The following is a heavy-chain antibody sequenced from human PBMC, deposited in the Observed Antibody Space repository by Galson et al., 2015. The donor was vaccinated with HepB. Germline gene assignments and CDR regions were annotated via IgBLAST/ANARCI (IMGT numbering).Heavy chain of an antibody. D-gene: IGHD2-8*01. J-gene: IGHJ4*02. V-gene: IGHV1-18*01. CDR1: GYTFTSYG. CDR2: ISAYNGNT. CDR3: ARGYPSRYCTNGVCSGYFDY. Sequence: SVKVSCKASGYTFTSYGISWVRQAPGQGLEWMGWISAYNGNTNYAQKLQGRVTMTTDTSTSTAYMELRSLRSDDTAVYYCARGYPSRYCTNGVCSGYFDYWGQGTLVTVSS.